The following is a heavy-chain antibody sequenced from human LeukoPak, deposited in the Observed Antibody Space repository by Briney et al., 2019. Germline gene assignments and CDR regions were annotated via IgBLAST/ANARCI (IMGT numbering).Heavy chain of an antibody. CDR1: GFTFSDYV. Sequence: GGSLGLSCAASGFTFSDYVMGWVRQAPGKGLEWVSGISDSGDRTYYADSVKGRFTISRDNSKNTLYLQMNSLRAEDTAIYYCTKGRSAGGYDYWGQGTLVTVSS. D-gene: IGHD3-22*01. CDR3: TKGRSAGGYDY. V-gene: IGHV3-23*01. J-gene: IGHJ4*02. CDR2: ISDSGDRT.